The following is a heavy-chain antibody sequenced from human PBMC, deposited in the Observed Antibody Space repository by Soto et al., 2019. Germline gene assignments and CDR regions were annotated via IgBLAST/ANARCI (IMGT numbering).Heavy chain of an antibody. CDR2: SNWNGGSK. D-gene: IGHD1-1*01. V-gene: IGHV3-20*04. CDR1: GFTLDEYA. Sequence: GALRLSCAASGFTLDEYALTWVRQAPGKGLEWVAGSNWNGGSKGYADSVKGRFTISRDNAKDSLYLQMNSLTVDDTAVYFCVREHNWAFDYWAPGTLVTVSS. CDR3: VREHNWAFDY. J-gene: IGHJ4*02.